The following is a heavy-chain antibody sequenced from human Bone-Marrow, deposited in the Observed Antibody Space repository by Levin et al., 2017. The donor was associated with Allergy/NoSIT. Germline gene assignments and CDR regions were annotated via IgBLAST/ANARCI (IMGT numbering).Heavy chain of an antibody. V-gene: IGHV3-74*01. CDR3: ARESYSGYDLDY. D-gene: IGHD5-12*01. Sequence: GGSLRLSCEASGFGFSNDWMHWVRQAPGKGLMWVSRINSDGNTIRYADSVKGRFIISRDNAKKTLYLQMTSLRDDDTAVYYCARESYSGYDLDYWGQGTLVTVSS. CDR1: GFGFSNDW. CDR2: INSDGNTI. J-gene: IGHJ4*02.